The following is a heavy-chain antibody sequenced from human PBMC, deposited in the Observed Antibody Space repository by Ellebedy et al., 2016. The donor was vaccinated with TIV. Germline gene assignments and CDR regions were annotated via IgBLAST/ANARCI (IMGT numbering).Heavy chain of an antibody. D-gene: IGHD3-10*01. CDR3: ARAGITLVRGLTPYFDS. Sequence: GSLRLXXTVSGGSVSSASYYWSWIRQPPGKGLEWIGHIYYSGSTNYNPSLESRVAISVDTSRNQFSLNLNSVTAADTAVYYCARAGITLVRGLTPYFDSWGQGTPVAVSS. CDR2: IYYSGST. CDR1: GGSVSSASYY. J-gene: IGHJ4*02. V-gene: IGHV4-61*01.